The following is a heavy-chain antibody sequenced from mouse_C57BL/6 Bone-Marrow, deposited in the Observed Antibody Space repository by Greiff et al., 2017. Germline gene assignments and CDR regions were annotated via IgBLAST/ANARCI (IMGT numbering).Heavy chain of an antibody. V-gene: IGHV5-17*01. J-gene: IGHJ3*01. CDR3: ARDDGYYERFAY. CDR2: ISSGSSTI. Sequence: EVQVVESGGGLVKPGGSLKLSCAASGFTFSDYGMHWVRQAPEKGLEWVAYISSGSSTIYYADTVKGRFTISRDNAKNTLFLQMTSLRSEDTAMYYCARDDGYYERFAYWGQGTLVTVSA. D-gene: IGHD2-3*01. CDR1: GFTFSDYG.